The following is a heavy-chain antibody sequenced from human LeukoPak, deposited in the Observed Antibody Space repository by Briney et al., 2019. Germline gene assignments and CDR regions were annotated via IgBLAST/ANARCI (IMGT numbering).Heavy chain of an antibody. CDR2: IWYDGSNK. J-gene: IGHJ4*02. V-gene: IGHV3-33*01. CDR3: ARDRGRYSYAHVDY. Sequence: GGSLRLSCSASGFTFSSYGMHWVRQAPGKGLEWVAVIWYDGSNKYYADSVKGRFTISRDNSKNTLYLQMNSLRAEDTAVYYCARDRGRYSYAHVDYWGQGTLVTVSS. D-gene: IGHD5-18*01. CDR1: GFTFSSYG.